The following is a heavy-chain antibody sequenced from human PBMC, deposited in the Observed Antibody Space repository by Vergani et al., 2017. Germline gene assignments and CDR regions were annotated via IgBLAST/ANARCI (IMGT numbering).Heavy chain of an antibody. J-gene: IGHJ4*02. D-gene: IGHD3-9*01. CDR2: INHSGST. Sequence: QVQLQQWGAGLLKPSETLSLTCAVYGGPFSGYYWSWIRQPPGKGLEWIGEINHSGSTYYNPSLKSRVTISVDTSKNQFSLKLGSVTAADTAVYYCARQLTYYDILTGYYPRGFDYWGQGTLVTVSS. V-gene: IGHV4-34*01. CDR3: ARQLTYYDILTGYYPRGFDY. CDR1: GGPFSGYY.